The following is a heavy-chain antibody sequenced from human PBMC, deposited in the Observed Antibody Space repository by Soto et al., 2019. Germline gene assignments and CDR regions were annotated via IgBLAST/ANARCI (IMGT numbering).Heavy chain of an antibody. D-gene: IGHD3-22*01. V-gene: IGHV4-39*01. CDR3: ARPGYYYDSSGYPFDY. Sequence: ASETLSLTCIVSGGSISSSSYYWGWIRQPPGKGLEWIGSIYYSGSTYYNPSLKSRVTISVDTSKNQFSLKLSSVTAADTAVYYCARPGYYYDSSGYPFDYWGQGTLVTV. CDR1: GGSISSSSYY. J-gene: IGHJ4*02. CDR2: IYYSGST.